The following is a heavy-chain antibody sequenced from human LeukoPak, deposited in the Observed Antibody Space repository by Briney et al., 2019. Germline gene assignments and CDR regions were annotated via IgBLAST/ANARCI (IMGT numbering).Heavy chain of an antibody. CDR1: GFTLSTYT. V-gene: IGHV3-21*01. Sequence: GGSLRLSCAASGFTLSTYTMSWVRQAPGKGLEWVSSISSSSSYIYYADSVKGRFTISRDDAKNSLSLQMNSLRAEDTAVYYCARSGIKMVRGLIIKSPYHMDVWGKGTTVTVSS. J-gene: IGHJ6*03. CDR2: ISSSSSYI. D-gene: IGHD3-10*01. CDR3: ARSGIKMVRGLIIKSPYHMDV.